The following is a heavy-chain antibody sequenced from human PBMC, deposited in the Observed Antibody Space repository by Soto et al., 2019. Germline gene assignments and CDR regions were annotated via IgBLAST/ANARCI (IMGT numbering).Heavy chain of an antibody. CDR3: AHRGPGPAALDY. V-gene: IGHV2-5*02. J-gene: IGHJ4*02. Sequence: QITLKESGPTLVKPTQTLTLTCTFSGFSLSTSGVGVGWIRQPPGKALEWLALIYWDDDKRYSPSLKSRLTITKDTSKNQVVLTMTNMDPVDTATYFCAHRGPGPAALDYWGQGTLVTVSS. CDR2: IYWDDDK. D-gene: IGHD2-2*01. CDR1: GFSLSTSGVG.